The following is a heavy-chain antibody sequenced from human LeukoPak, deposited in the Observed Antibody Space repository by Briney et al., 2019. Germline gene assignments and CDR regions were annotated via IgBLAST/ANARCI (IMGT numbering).Heavy chain of an antibody. D-gene: IGHD4-23*01. V-gene: IGHV3-23*01. CDR3: AKDAPTVLILFDY. CDR2: ISDSGGST. CDR1: GFTFSSYA. Sequence: GGSLRLSCAASGFTFSSYAMSWVRQAPGKGLEWVSGISDSGGSTYYADSVTGRLTISRDNSKNTLFLQMNSLRAEDTAVYYCAKDAPTVLILFDYWGQGTLVTVSS. J-gene: IGHJ4*02.